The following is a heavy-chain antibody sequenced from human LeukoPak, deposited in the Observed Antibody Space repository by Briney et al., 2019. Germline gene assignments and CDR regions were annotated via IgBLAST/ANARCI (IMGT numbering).Heavy chain of an antibody. CDR2: IYYSRST. CDR3: ARVTRDSGSCYLFYYFDY. V-gene: IGHV4-39*07. Sequence: SETLSLTCTVSGGSISSSSYYWGWIRQPPGKGLEWIGSIYYSRSTYYNPSLKSRVTLSVDTSKNQFSLKLSSVTAADTAVYYCARVTRDSGSCYLFYYFDYWGQGTLVTVSS. CDR1: GGSISSSSYY. J-gene: IGHJ4*02. D-gene: IGHD1-26*01.